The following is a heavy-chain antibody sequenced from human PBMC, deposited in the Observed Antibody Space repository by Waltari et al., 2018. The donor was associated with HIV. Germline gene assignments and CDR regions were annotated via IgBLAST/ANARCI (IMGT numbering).Heavy chain of an antibody. D-gene: IGHD3-10*01. J-gene: IGHJ4*02. CDR2: ISWNSDRT. V-gene: IGHV3-9*01. Sequence: EVQLVESGGGLVQPGRSLRLSCAASGFTFDDYTMHWVRQVSGKGLEWVAGISWNSDRTGYADSVKGRFTISRDNAKTSLYLQMNSLRTEDTALYYCTKAESFFHPPDYWGQGTLVTVSS. CDR3: TKAESFFHPPDY. CDR1: GFTFDDYT.